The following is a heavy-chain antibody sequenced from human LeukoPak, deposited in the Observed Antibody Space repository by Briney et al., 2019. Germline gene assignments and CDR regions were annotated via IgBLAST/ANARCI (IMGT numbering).Heavy chain of an antibody. D-gene: IGHD5-18*01. CDR2: IYYSGIT. J-gene: IGHJ4*02. Sequence: SETLSLTCTVSGGSISRSSYYWGWIRQPPGERLEWIGTIYYSGITYYSPSLKSRVMISVDTSKNQFSLKLSSVTAADTAVYYCARTATSYSYGYLGNWGQGTLVTVSS. CDR3: ARTATSYSYGYLGN. V-gene: IGHV4-39*01. CDR1: GGSISRSSYY.